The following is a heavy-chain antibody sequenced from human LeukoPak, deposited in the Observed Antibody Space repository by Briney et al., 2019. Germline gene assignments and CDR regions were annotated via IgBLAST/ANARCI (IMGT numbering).Heavy chain of an antibody. V-gene: IGHV1-24*01. Sequence: GASVKVSCKASGYTFTSYDINWVRQAPGKGLEWMGGFDPEDGETIYAQKFQGRVTMTEDTSTDTAYMELSSLRSEDTAVYYCATDYYGSGRRFDYWGQGTLVTVSS. CDR1: GYTFTSYD. J-gene: IGHJ4*02. CDR2: FDPEDGET. D-gene: IGHD3-10*01. CDR3: ATDYYGSGRRFDY.